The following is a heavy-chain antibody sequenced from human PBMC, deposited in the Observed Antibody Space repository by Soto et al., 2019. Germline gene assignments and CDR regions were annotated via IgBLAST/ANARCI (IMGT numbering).Heavy chain of an antibody. J-gene: IGHJ4*02. CDR1: GYTFTAWW. D-gene: IGHD5-12*01. V-gene: IGHV5-51*01. CDR2: IYPGDSRS. Sequence: PGESLKISCKGSGYTFTAWWIGWVRQMPGKGLEWMGIIYPGDSRSRYSPSFQGQVTMSFDKSINTAYLQWSSLKASDTAIYYCARHGSAYEFGCFDFWGQGTLVTVSS. CDR3: ARHGSAYEFGCFDF.